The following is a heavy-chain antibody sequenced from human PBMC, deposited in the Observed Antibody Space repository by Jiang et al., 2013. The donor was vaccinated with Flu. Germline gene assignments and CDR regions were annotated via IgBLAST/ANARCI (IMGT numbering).Heavy chain of an antibody. V-gene: IGHV2-70*04. D-gene: IGHD2-2*01. CDR1: GFSLSTSGMR. J-gene: IGHJ5*02. Sequence: KPTQTLTLTCTFSGFSLSTSGMRVSWIRQPPGKALEWLARIDWDDDKFYSTSLKTRLTISKDTSKNQVVLTMTNMDPVDTATYYCARDIVVVPAAISWFDPWGQGTLVTVSS. CDR3: ARDIVVVPAAISWFDP. CDR2: IDWDDDK.